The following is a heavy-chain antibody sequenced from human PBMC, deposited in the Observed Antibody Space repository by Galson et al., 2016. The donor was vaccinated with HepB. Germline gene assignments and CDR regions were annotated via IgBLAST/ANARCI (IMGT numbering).Heavy chain of an antibody. V-gene: IGHV3-21*01. D-gene: IGHD3-16*02. Sequence: SLRLSCAASGFTLSSYSMIWVRQAPGKGLEWVSSISSSSIYIYYADSVTGRFTISRDNAKNSLYLQMNSLRAEDTAVYYCARDQRNIFRYNYYIDVWGKGTTVTVSS. CDR3: ARDQRNIFRYNYYIDV. CDR2: ISSSSIYI. CDR1: GFTLSSYS. J-gene: IGHJ6*03.